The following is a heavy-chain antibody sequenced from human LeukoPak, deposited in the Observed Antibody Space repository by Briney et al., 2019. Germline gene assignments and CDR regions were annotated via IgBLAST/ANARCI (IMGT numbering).Heavy chain of an antibody. V-gene: IGHV3-7*03. J-gene: IGHJ4*02. D-gene: IGHD3-10*01. Sequence: GGSLRLSCAASGFTFSSYWMSWVRQAPGKGLEWVANIKQDGSEKYHVDSVKGRFTISRDNAKNSLYLQMNSLRAEDTAVYYCARVGEDGSIWFGELSYYFDYWGQGTLVTVSS. CDR2: IKQDGSEK. CDR1: GFTFSSYW. CDR3: ARVGEDGSIWFGELSYYFDY.